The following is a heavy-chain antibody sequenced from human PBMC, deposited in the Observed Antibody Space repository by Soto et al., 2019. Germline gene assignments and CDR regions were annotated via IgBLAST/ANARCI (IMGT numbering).Heavy chain of an antibody. Sequence: QVQLQESGPGLVKPSQTLSLTCTVSGVSISSGGYYWSWIRQNPGKCLEWIGYIYYSGSTYYNPSLKSRGTIAVDTSKNQFSLKLSSVTAADTAVYYCARDRGALGRTDAFDIWGQGTMVTVSS. D-gene: IGHD3-10*01. CDR3: ARDRGALGRTDAFDI. CDR1: GVSISSGGYY. J-gene: IGHJ3*02. V-gene: IGHV4-31*03. CDR2: IYYSGST.